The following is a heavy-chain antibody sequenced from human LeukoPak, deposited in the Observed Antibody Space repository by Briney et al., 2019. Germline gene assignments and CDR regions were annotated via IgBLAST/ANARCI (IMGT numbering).Heavy chain of an antibody. V-gene: IGHV4-59*08. Sequence: SETLSLTCTVPGGSISSYYWSWIRQPPGKGQEWIGYIYYSGSTNYNPSLKSRVTISVDTSKNQFSLKLSSVTAADTAVYYCVGPYDSSGYYLGYWGQGTLVTVSS. CDR3: VGPYDSSGYYLGY. D-gene: IGHD3-22*01. CDR1: GGSISSYY. CDR2: IYYSGST. J-gene: IGHJ4*02.